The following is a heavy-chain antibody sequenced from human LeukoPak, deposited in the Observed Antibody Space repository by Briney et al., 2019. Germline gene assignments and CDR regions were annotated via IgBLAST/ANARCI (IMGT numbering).Heavy chain of an antibody. Sequence: PGGSLRLSCVVSGFTFSSYSMNWVRQAPGTGLEWVSSISSSGTYIYYVDSVKGRFTIPRDNAKNSLYLQMNSLRAADTAVYYCARGDQLLWNAFDIWGEGTMVTVSS. CDR2: ISSSGTYI. D-gene: IGHD2-2*01. J-gene: IGHJ3*02. V-gene: IGHV3-21*01. CDR3: ARGDQLLWNAFDI. CDR1: GFTFSSYS.